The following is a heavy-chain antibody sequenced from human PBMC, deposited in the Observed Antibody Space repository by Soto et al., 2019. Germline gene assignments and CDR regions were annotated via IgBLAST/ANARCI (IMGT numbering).Heavy chain of an antibody. CDR2: INPSSGST. CDR3: ARDLDDAFDI. D-gene: IGHD1-1*01. CDR1: GYTFTSYY. V-gene: IGHV1-46*03. J-gene: IGHJ3*02. Sequence: QVQLVQSGAEVKKPGASVTVSCKASGYTFTSYYIHWVRQAPGQGLEWMGIINPSSGSTGYAQKFQGRVTMTRDTSTITVYMELSSLRSEDKAVYYCARDLDDAFDIWGQGTMVTVSS.